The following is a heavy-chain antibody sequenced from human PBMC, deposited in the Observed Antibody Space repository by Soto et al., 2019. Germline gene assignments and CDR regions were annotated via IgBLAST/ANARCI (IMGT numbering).Heavy chain of an antibody. CDR2: INWNSVNT. J-gene: IGHJ4*02. Sequence: EVQLVESGGRVVRPGGSLRLSCAASGFNFDDYGMSWVRQAPGKGLEWVSGINWNSVNTGYVDSVKGRFTISRDNAKSSLYLQMNSLRAEDTALYYCARGIDAYNFFDSWAQGTLVTVSS. CDR1: GFNFDDYG. V-gene: IGHV3-20*04. CDR3: ARGIDAYNFFDS. D-gene: IGHD1-1*01.